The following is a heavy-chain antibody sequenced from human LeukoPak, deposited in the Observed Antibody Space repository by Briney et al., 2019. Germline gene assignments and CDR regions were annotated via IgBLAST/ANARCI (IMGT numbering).Heavy chain of an antibody. J-gene: IGHJ4*02. V-gene: IGHV3-66*01. Sequence: GGSLRLSCAASGFTVSTNNMYRVRPALGKGLEWVSVIYSGGSTYYADSVKGRFTISRDDSKNTLYLQMNSLRGEDTAVYYCARATGGPRRGIVYWGQGTLVTVSS. CDR3: ARATGGPRRGIVY. CDR1: GFTVSTNN. CDR2: IYSGGST. D-gene: IGHD2-15*01.